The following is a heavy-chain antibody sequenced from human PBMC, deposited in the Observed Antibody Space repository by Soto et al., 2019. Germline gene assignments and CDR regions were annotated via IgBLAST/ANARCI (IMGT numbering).Heavy chain of an antibody. CDR2: IIPILGTA. Sequence: QVILAQSGAEVKKPGSSVKVSCKVSGGSFSSFSINWVRQAPGQRFEWMGGIIPILGTANFTRKFRDRVTFTADESTATAYMTLSSLTSEDTAFYYCASFASIGYYPQNHYWGPGTQVPVSS. CDR1: GGSFSSFS. V-gene: IGHV1-69*01. D-gene: IGHD3-22*01. J-gene: IGHJ4*02. CDR3: ASFASIGYYPQNHY.